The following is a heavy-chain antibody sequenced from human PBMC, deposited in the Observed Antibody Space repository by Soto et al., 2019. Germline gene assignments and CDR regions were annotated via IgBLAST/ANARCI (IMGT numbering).Heavy chain of an antibody. V-gene: IGHV4-30-4*01. CDR2: IYYSGST. D-gene: IGHD5-12*01. CDR3: ARDVSDSGWLDC. CDR1: GGSISSGDYY. J-gene: IGHJ4*02. Sequence: SETLSLTCTVSGGSISSGDYYWSWIRQPPGKGLEWIGYIYYSGSTYYNPSLKSRVTISVDTSKNQFSLKLSSVTAADTAVYYCARDVSDSGWLDCWGQGTLDTVSS.